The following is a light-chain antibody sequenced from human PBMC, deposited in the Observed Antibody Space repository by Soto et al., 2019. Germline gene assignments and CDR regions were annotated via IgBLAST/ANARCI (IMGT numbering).Light chain of an antibody. CDR3: SSFAGGNNLL. CDR2: EVS. Sequence: QSALTQPPSASGSPGQSVTISCTGTSSDVGGYNFVSWYQQHPGKAPKLLIYEVSKRPSGVPDRFSGSKSDNTASLTVCGLQAEDEADYYCSSFAGGNNLLFGGGTKLTVL. J-gene: IGLJ2*01. CDR1: SSDVGGYNF. V-gene: IGLV2-8*01.